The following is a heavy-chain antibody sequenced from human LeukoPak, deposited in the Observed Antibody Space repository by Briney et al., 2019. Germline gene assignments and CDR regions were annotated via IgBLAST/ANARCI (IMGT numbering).Heavy chain of an antibody. J-gene: IGHJ4*02. D-gene: IGHD2-15*01. Sequence: SETLSLTCTVSGGSISRYYWSWIRQHPGNGLEWIGYISYTGSTTYNSSLKSRVTISLDTSQNQFSLKLTSVTPADTAVYYCASIPRVGFDYWGQGILVTVSS. CDR3: ASIPRVGFDY. CDR2: ISYTGST. V-gene: IGHV4-59*01. CDR1: GGSISRYY.